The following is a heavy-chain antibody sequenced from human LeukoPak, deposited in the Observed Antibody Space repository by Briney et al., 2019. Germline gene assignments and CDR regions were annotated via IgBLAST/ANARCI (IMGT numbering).Heavy chain of an antibody. CDR1: GCTFRNYG. CDR2: IWYDGSNK. Sequence: GGSLRLSCAASGCTFRNYGMHWVRQAPGKGLEWVAAIWYDGSNKYYGDSVKGRFTISRDDSKNTLYLQMNSLRAEDTAAYYCARAGYGDPHFDFWGQGTLVTVSS. D-gene: IGHD4-17*01. J-gene: IGHJ4*02. V-gene: IGHV3-33*01. CDR3: ARAGYGDPHFDF.